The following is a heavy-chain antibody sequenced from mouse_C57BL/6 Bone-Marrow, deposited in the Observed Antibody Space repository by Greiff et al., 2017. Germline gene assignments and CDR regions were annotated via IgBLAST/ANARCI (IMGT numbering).Heavy chain of an antibody. CDR1: GYTFTSYW. CDR2: IDPSDSYT. CDR3: ARHSLYYGSSYRYFDV. D-gene: IGHD1-1*01. J-gene: IGHJ1*03. V-gene: IGHV1-69*01. Sequence: VQLQQPGAELVMPGASVKLSCKASGYTFTSYWMHWVKQRPGQGLEWIGEIDPSDSYTNYNQTFKGKSTLTVDKSSSTAYMQLSSLTSEDSAVDDCARHSLYYGSSYRYFDVWGTGTAVTVSS.